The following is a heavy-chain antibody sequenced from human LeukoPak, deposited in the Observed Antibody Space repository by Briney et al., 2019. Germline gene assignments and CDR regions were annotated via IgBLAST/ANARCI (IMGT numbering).Heavy chain of an antibody. V-gene: IGHV5-51*01. J-gene: IGHJ4*02. CDR2: IYPGDSDT. CDR3: ARSRFSGSYPYYFDY. Sequence: GESLKISCRGSGYSFTSYWIGWVRQMPGKGLEWMGIIYPGDSDTRYSPSFQGQVTISADKSISTAYLQWSSLKASDTAMYYCARSRFSGSYPYYFDYWGQGTLVTVSS. CDR1: GYSFTSYW. D-gene: IGHD1-26*01.